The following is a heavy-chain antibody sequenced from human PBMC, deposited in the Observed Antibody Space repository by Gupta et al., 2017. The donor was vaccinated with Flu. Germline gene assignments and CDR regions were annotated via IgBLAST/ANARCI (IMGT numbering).Heavy chain of an antibody. Sequence: QVQLVQSGAEVKKPGASVKVSCKASGYTFTGYYMHWVRQAPGQGLEWMGWINPNSGGTNYAQKFQDRVTMTRDTSISTAYKELSRLRSDDTAVYYCARDREYSSSSDPLQYYYYGMDVWGQGTTVTVSS. CDR1: GYTFTGYY. CDR2: INPNSGGT. CDR3: ARDREYSSSSDPLQYYYYGMDV. V-gene: IGHV1-2*02. D-gene: IGHD6-6*01. J-gene: IGHJ6*02.